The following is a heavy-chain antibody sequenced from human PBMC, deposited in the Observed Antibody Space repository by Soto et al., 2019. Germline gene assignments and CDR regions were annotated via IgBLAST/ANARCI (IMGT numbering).Heavy chain of an antibody. Sequence: GGSLRLSCAASGFTFTSCAMSWVRQAPGKGLEWVSAISGTAGNTHHADSVKGRFTISRDISKNTLYLQMNSLRAEDTAVYYCAKDQTTVTLNWFDPWGQGTLVTVSS. D-gene: IGHD4-17*01. CDR2: ISGTAGNT. CDR1: GFTFTSCA. J-gene: IGHJ5*02. CDR3: AKDQTTVTLNWFDP. V-gene: IGHV3-23*01.